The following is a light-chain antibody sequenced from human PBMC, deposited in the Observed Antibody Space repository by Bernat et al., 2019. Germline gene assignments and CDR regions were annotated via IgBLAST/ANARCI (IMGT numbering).Light chain of an antibody. CDR3: QTWDTGRNWI. J-gene: IGLJ3*02. CDR2: VNSDGSN. Sequence: QPVLTQSPSASASLGASVKPTCTLSSGHSSYPIAWHQQQPEKGPRFLMKVNSDGSNNYGDGFPERFSGSSSEAVRFLTISSLQSDDEADYYCQTWDTGRNWIFGGGTKVTVL. CDR1: SGHSSYP. V-gene: IGLV4-69*01.